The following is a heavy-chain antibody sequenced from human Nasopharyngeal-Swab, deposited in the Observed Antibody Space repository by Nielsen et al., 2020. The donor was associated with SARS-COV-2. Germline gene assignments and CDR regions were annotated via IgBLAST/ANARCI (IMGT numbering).Heavy chain of an antibody. Sequence: GESLKISCAASGFTFSSYAMHWVRQAPGKGLEWVAVISYDGSNKYYADSVKGRFTISRDNSKNTLYLQMNSLRAEDTAVYHCARDSYSGSSDQKRSAFDIWGQGTMVTVSS. J-gene: IGHJ3*02. CDR2: ISYDGSNK. CDR1: GFTFSSYA. CDR3: ARDSYSGSSDQKRSAFDI. D-gene: IGHD1-26*01. V-gene: IGHV3-30-3*01.